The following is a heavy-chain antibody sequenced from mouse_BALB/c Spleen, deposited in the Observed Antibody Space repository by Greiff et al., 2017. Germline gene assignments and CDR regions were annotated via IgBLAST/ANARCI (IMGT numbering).Heavy chain of an antibody. J-gene: IGHJ4*01. CDR1: GYSFTGYN. Sequence: VQLQQSGPELGKPGASVKISCKASGYSFTGYNMYWVKQSHRKSLEWIGYIDPYNGGTSYNQKSKGKATLTVDKSSSTAYMHLNSLTSEDSAIYYCARGYGNYDHYYAMDYWGQGTSVTVSS. CDR2: IDPYNGGT. V-gene: IGHV1S135*01. D-gene: IGHD2-10*02. CDR3: ARGYGNYDHYYAMDY.